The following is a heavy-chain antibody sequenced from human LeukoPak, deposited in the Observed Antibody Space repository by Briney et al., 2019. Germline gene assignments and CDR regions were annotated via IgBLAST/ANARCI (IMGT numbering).Heavy chain of an antibody. V-gene: IGHV3-23*01. CDR1: GFIFSHYS. CDR3: AKDGNWARFED. D-gene: IGHD7-27*01. J-gene: IGHJ4*02. CDR2: ITSRSTT. Sequence: GGSLRLSCAASGFIFSHYSMNWVRQARGKGLEWVSGITSRSTTYYADSVKGRFTISRDNSKNMVWLQINSPTAEDTATYYCAKDGNWARFEDWGQGTLVTVSS.